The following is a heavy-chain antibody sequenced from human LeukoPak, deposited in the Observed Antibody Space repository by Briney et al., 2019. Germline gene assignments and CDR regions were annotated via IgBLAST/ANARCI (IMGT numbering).Heavy chain of an antibody. CDR2: IYHRGST. J-gene: IGHJ4*02. CDR3: ARHFGADNNVPFDY. D-gene: IGHD3-16*01. V-gene: IGHV4-38-2*01. Sequence: SETLSLTCAVSGYSISSGYYWGWIRQPPGKGLEWIGNIYHRGSTYYNPSLKSRVTISVDTSKNQFSLKLSSVTAADTAVYYCARHFGADNNVPFDYWGQGTLVTVSS. CDR1: GYSISSGYY.